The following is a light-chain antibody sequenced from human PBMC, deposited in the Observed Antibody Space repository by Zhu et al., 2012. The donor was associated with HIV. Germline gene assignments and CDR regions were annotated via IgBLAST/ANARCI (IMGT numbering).Light chain of an antibody. CDR2: DAS. CDR3: QQHGTSPYT. V-gene: IGKV3D-20*01. CDR1: QSVSGNY. J-gene: IGKJ2*01. Sequence: NVLTQSPATLSLSPGERATLSCGASQSVSGNYVVWYQQKPGLAPRLLIYDASKRATGIPDRFSGSGSGTEFTPTISRLEPEDFAVYYCQQHGTSPYTFGQGTKLEI.